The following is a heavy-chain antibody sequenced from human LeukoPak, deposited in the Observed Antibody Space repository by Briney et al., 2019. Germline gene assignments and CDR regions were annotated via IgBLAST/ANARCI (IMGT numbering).Heavy chain of an antibody. J-gene: IGHJ4*02. D-gene: IGHD2-21*01. CDR2: INQDGNSQ. CDR1: GFAFSSYW. Sequence: GGSLRLSCEASGFAFSSYWASWVRQAPGKGLEWVANINQDGNSQSYADSVRGRFTISKDNAENSVYLQMNSLRAEDTAVYYCARSLWPEDYWGQGILVTVSS. CDR3: ARSLWPEDY. V-gene: IGHV3-7*01.